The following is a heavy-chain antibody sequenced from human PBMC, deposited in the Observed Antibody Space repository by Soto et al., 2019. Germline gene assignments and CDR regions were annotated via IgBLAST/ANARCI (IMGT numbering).Heavy chain of an antibody. Sequence: EASVKVSCKASGYTFTSYDINWVRQATGQGLEWMGWMNPNSGNTGYAQKFQGRVTMTRNTSISTAYMELSSLRSEDTAVYYCASALGVVPAATPYYYYMDVWGKGTTVTVSS. CDR2: MNPNSGNT. CDR1: GYTFTSYD. V-gene: IGHV1-8*01. D-gene: IGHD2-2*01. CDR3: ASALGVVPAATPYYYYMDV. J-gene: IGHJ6*03.